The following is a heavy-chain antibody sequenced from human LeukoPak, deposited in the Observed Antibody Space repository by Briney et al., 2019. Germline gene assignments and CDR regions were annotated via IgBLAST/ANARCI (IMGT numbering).Heavy chain of an antibody. CDR2: INHSGST. J-gene: IGHJ6*03. CDR3: ARGSSWYGYYYYMDV. V-gene: IGHV4-34*01. D-gene: IGHD6-13*01. CDR1: GGSFSGYY. Sequence: SETLSLTCAVYGGSFSGYYWSWIRQPPGKGLEWTGEINHSGSTNYNPSLKSRVTISVDTSKNQFSLKLSSVTAADTAVYYCARGSSWYGYYYYMDVWGKGTTVTVSS.